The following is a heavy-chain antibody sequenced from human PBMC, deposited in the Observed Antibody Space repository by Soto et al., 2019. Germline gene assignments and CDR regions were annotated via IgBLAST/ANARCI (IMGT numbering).Heavy chain of an antibody. CDR2: MNPNNGRT. V-gene: IGHV1-8*01. J-gene: IGHJ4*02. CDR1: GYTSITYD. CDR3: ATRDPGHY. Sequence: GASVKVSCKASGYTSITYDINWVRQAAGQGLEWMGWMNPNNGRTSYAQKFQGRVTMTRDTSTSTVYMELSSLRSEDTAVYYCATRDPGHYWGQGTLVTVSS.